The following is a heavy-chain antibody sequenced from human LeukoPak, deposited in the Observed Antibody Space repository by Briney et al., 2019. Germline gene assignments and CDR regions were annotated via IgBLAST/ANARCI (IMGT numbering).Heavy chain of an antibody. CDR1: GFTFSSYA. CDR2: ISGGSGST. Sequence: GGSLRLSCAASGFTFSSYAMSWVRQAPGKGLAWVSTISGGSGSTYCADSVKGRFTISRDNSKNTLYLQMNSLRAEDTAVYYCAKLAIYGPDDYWGQGTLVTVSS. V-gene: IGHV3-23*01. CDR3: AKLAIYGPDDY. J-gene: IGHJ4*02. D-gene: IGHD2/OR15-2a*01.